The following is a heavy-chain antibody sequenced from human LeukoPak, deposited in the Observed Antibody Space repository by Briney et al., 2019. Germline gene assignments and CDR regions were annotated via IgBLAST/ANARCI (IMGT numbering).Heavy chain of an antibody. V-gene: IGHV4-4*02. J-gene: IGHJ4*02. CDR3: ARVDVVGIVTTVFDY. Sequence: SETLSLTCAVSGGSISSSNWWSWVRQPPGKGLQWIGDIYHTGSTNYNPSLKSRVTISVDKSKNQFSLKLSSVTAADTAVYYCARVDVVGIVTTVFDYWGQGTLVTVSS. CDR1: GGSISSSNW. CDR2: IYHTGST. D-gene: IGHD4-17*01.